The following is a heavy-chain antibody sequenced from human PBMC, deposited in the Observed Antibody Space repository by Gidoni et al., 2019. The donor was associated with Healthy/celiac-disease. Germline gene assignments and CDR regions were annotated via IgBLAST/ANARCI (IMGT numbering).Heavy chain of an antibody. D-gene: IGHD3-10*01. Sequence: EVQLVASGGGLVQPGGSLRLSGAASGRPVSSNYMSWVRQAPGKGLEWVSVIYSGGSTYYADSVNGRFTISRDKSKNTLYLQMNSLRAEDTAVYYCAREWFGELLYRYFDYWGQGTLVTVSS. J-gene: IGHJ4*02. CDR3: AREWFGELLYRYFDY. V-gene: IGHV3-66*01. CDR2: IYSGGST. CDR1: GRPVSSNY.